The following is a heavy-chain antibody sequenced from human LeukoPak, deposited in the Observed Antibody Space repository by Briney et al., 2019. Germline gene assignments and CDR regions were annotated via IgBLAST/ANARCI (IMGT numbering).Heavy chain of an antibody. CDR3: VKLWFGELLSSLTFDY. D-gene: IGHD3-10*01. CDR2: ISTISSYI. CDR1: GLTFSNYS. J-gene: IGHJ4*02. Sequence: GGSLRLSCAVSGLTFSNYSMNWVRQAAGKGLEWVASISTISSYICYANSVKRRFASARDNAKNSLYLQMNSLRAEDTAVYYCVKLWFGELLSSLTFDYWGQGTLVTVSS. V-gene: IGHV3-21*01.